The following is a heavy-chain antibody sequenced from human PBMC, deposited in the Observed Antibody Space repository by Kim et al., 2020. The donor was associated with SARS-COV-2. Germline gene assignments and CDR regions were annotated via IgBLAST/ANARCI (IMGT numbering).Heavy chain of an antibody. V-gene: IGHV3-30*18. D-gene: IGHD6-19*01. CDR2: ISYDGSNK. CDR1: GFTFSSYG. Sequence: GGSLRLSCAASGFTFSSYGMHWVRQAPGKGLEWVAVISYDGSNKYYADSVKGRFTISRDNSKNTLYLQMNSLRAEDTAVYYCAKETGYSSGWSFYYYYGMDVWGQGTTVTVSS. J-gene: IGHJ6*02. CDR3: AKETGYSSGWSFYYYYGMDV.